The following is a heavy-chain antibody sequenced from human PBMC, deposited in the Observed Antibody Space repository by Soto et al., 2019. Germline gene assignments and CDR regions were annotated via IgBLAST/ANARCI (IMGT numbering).Heavy chain of an antibody. D-gene: IGHD6-19*01. CDR2: IYYSGST. CDR1: GGSISSSSYY. J-gene: IGHJ4*02. Sequence: SETLSLTCTVCGGSISSSSYYWGWIRQPPXKGLEWIGSIYYSGSTYYNPSLKSRVTISVDTSKNQFSLKLGSVTAADTAVYYCARHFKGSHSSGGSDLDYWGQGTLVTVSS. CDR3: ARHFKGSHSSGGSDLDY. V-gene: IGHV4-39*01.